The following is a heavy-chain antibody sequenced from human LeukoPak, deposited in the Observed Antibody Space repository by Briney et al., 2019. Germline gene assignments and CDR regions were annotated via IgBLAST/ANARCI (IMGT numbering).Heavy chain of an antibody. Sequence: GASVKVSCKASGYTFTSYGISWVRQAPGQGLEWMGWISAYNGNTNYAQKFQGRVTMTRDMSTSTVYMELSSLRSEDTAVNYCAIMSSSLFLGYWGQGTLVTVSS. V-gene: IGHV1-18*01. CDR2: ISAYNGNT. CDR3: AIMSSSLFLGY. CDR1: GYTFTSYG. D-gene: IGHD6-6*01. J-gene: IGHJ4*02.